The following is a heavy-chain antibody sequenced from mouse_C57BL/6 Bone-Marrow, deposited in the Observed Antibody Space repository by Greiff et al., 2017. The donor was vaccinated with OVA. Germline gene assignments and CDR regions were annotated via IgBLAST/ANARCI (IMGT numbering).Heavy chain of an antibody. CDR3: ARDAQGDSNYAPMDY. J-gene: IGHJ4*01. CDR2: RRNKANDYTT. D-gene: IGHD2-5*01. Sequence: EVKLMESGGGLVQSGRSLRLSCATSGFTFSDFYMEWVRQAPGKGLEWIAARRNKANDYTTEYSASVKGRFIVSRDTSQSILYLQMNALRAEDTAIYYCARDAQGDSNYAPMDYWGQGTSVTVSS. V-gene: IGHV7-1*01. CDR1: GFTFSDFY.